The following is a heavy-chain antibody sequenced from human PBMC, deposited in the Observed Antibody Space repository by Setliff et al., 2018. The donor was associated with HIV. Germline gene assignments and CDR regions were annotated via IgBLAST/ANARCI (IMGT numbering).Heavy chain of an antibody. CDR3: ARLYYGVRGWFDP. Sequence: SETLSLTCTVSGDSIGSGSKYWTWIRQPAGKGLEWIGRIYSSGSADYNPSLKSRATVSLDTSKNQFSLKLNSVTAADTAVYYCARLYYGVRGWFDPWGQGTLVTVSS. CDR2: IYSSGSA. D-gene: IGHD3-22*01. CDR1: GDSIGSGSKY. J-gene: IGHJ5*02. V-gene: IGHV4-61*02.